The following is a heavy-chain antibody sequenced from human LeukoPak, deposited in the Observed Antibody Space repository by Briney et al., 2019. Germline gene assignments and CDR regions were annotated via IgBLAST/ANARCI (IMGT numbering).Heavy chain of an antibody. CDR1: GFTFSSYS. Sequence: SGGSLRLSCAASGFTFSSYSMNWVRQAPGKGLEWVSSISSSSSYIYYADSVKGRFTISRDNVKNLLYLQMNSLRAEDTAVYYCARVQRGIAVALDYWGQGTLATVSS. D-gene: IGHD6-19*01. V-gene: IGHV3-21*01. CDR2: ISSSSSYI. J-gene: IGHJ4*02. CDR3: ARVQRGIAVALDY.